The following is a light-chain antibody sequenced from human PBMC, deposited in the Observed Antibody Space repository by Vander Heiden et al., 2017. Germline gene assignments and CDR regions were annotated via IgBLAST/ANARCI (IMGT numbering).Light chain of an antibody. CDR3: RQGFTWPAT. CDR1: QSISSY. V-gene: IGKV3-11*01. Sequence: EIVLTQSPATLSLSPGERATLSCRASQSISSYLAWYQQKPGQAPRLLIYDASKRASGIPARFSGSGSGTDFTLTISSLEPEDFAVYYCRQGFTWPATFGGGARVEIK. J-gene: IGKJ4*01. CDR2: DAS.